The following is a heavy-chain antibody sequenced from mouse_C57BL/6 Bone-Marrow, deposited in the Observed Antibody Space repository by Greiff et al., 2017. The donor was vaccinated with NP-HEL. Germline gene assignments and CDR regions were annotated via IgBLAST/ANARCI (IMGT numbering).Heavy chain of an antibody. CDR1: GFTFSSYA. V-gene: IGHV5-4*01. Sequence: EVKLVESGGGLVKPGGSLKLSCAASGFTFSSYAMSWVRQTPEKRLEWVATISDGGSYTYYPDNVKGRFPISRDNAKNNLYLQISHLKSEDTAMYYCARDRNYDGSRYGLAYWGQGTLVTVSA. D-gene: IGHD1-1*01. CDR3: ARDRNYDGSRYGLAY. CDR2: ISDGGSYT. J-gene: IGHJ3*01.